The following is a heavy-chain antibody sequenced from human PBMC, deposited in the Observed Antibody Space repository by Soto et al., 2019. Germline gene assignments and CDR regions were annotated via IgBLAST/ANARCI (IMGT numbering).Heavy chain of an antibody. Sequence: GPTLVNPTQTLTLTCAFSGFSLSTGGVAVGWIRQPPGKALEWLALIYWNDDKLYSPSLKTRLTVTKDTSKNQVVLTMTNVGPVDTATYYCAHKLRYLDPMDVWGQGTTVTVSS. V-gene: IGHV2-5*01. CDR2: IYWNDDK. D-gene: IGHD3-9*01. J-gene: IGHJ6*02. CDR3: AHKLRYLDPMDV. CDR1: GFSLSTGGVA.